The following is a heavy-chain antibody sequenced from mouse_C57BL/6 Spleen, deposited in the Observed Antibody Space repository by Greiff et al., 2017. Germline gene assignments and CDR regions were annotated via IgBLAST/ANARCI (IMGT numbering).Heavy chain of an antibody. V-gene: IGHV1-18*01. CDR1: GYTFTDYN. Sequence: VQLQQSGPELVKPGASVKIPCKASGYTFTDYNMDWVKQSHGKSLEWIGDINPNNGGTIYNQKFKGKATLTVDKSSSTVYMELGSLRSEDTAVYYCARGGSSPFYWYFDVWGTGTTVTVSS. CDR2: INPNNGGT. D-gene: IGHD1-1*01. J-gene: IGHJ1*03. CDR3: ARGGSSPFYWYFDV.